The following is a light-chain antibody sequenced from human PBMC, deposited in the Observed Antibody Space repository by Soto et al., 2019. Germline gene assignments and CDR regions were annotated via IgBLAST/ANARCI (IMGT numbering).Light chain of an antibody. V-gene: IGKV3-15*01. CDR1: QSVGNN. CDR2: GAS. CDR3: QQYGTSPQT. J-gene: IGKJ1*01. Sequence: EIVMTQSPATLSVSPGERVTLSCRASQSVGNNLAWYQQKPGQAPRLLIYGASTRITGIPARFSGSGSGTEFTLTISSLQSEDFAVYYCQQYGTSPQTFGQGTKVDFK.